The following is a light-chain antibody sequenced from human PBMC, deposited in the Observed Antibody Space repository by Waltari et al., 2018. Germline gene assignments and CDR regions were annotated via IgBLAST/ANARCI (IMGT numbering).Light chain of an antibody. Sequence: EIVLMQSPGTLSLSPGERATLSCRASQSVNSKFLAWYQQKPGQAPRLLIYGASSRVTGIPDRFSGSGSETDFSLTISRLEPEDFAVYYCQQYGTSLSWTFGQGTKVEIK. CDR3: QQYGTSLSWT. V-gene: IGKV3-20*01. J-gene: IGKJ1*01. CDR1: QSVNSKF. CDR2: GAS.